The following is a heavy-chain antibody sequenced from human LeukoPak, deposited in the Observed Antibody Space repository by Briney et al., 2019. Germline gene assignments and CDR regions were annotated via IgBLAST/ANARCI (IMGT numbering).Heavy chain of an antibody. CDR2: INHSGST. J-gene: IGHJ4*02. CDR3: ARGPARITMVRGVIATLDY. V-gene: IGHV4-34*01. CDR1: GGSFSGYY. D-gene: IGHD3-10*01. Sequence: SETLSLTCAVYGGSFSGYYWSWIRQPPGKGLEWIGEINHSGSTNYNPSLKSRVTISVDASKNQFSLKLSSVTAADTAVYYCARGPARITMVRGVIATLDYWGQGTLVTVSS.